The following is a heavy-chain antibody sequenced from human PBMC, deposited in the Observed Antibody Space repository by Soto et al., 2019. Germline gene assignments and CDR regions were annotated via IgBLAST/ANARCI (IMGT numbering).Heavy chain of an antibody. CDR3: ARNYDSSGYPFLAGPFSFDI. V-gene: IGHV5-10-1*01. CDR1: GYSFTSYW. CDR2: IDPSDSYT. Sequence: GESLKISCQGSGYSFTSYWISWVRQMPGKGLEWMGRIDPSDSYTNYNPYFQSQGTISTDKSISTAYLQWSSLKASDTAMYYCARNYDSSGYPFLAGPFSFDIWGQGTMVTVS. J-gene: IGHJ3*02. D-gene: IGHD3-22*01.